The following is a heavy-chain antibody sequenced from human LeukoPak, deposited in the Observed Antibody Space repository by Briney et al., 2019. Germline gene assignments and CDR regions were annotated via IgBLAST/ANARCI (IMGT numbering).Heavy chain of an antibody. Sequence: SETLSLTCAVYGGSFSGYYWSWIRQPPGKGLEWIGEINHSGSTNYNPSLKSRVTISVDTSKNQFSLKLSSVTAADTAVYYCARGSDSRGYCDTDYWGQGTLVTVSS. J-gene: IGHJ4*02. D-gene: IGHD3-22*01. CDR3: ARGSDSRGYCDTDY. CDR1: GGSFSGYY. CDR2: INHSGST. V-gene: IGHV4-34*01.